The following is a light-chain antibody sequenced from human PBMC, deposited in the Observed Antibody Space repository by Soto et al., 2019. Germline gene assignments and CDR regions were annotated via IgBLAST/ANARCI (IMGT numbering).Light chain of an antibody. J-gene: IGKJ2*01. CDR3: QQYRNWPFT. CDR2: GAS. Sequence: EIVLTQSPATLSLSPGERATLSCRASESVSSNLARYQQIPGQAPRLLFYGASTRATGIPARFSGSGSGTEFTLTISSLQSEDFAVYYCQQYRNWPFTFGQGTKVDIK. V-gene: IGKV3-15*01. CDR1: ESVSSN.